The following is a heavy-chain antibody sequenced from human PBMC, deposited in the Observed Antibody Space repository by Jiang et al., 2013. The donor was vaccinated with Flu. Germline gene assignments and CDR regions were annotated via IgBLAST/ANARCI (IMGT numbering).Heavy chain of an antibody. V-gene: IGHV3-49*02. D-gene: IGHD2-2*01. Sequence: EWVGFISKQTLIVGRTDYAASVKGRFTISRDDSKSIAYLQMSSLKTEDTAVYYCTRDLVRDVILIPATSFDHWGQGALVTVSS. J-gene: IGHJ4*02. CDR3: TRDLVRDVILIPATSFDH. CDR2: ISKQTLIVGRT.